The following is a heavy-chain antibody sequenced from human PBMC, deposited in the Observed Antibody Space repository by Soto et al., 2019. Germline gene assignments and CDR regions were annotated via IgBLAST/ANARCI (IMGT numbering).Heavy chain of an antibody. CDR3: ATRINYYDSSIFDY. D-gene: IGHD3-22*01. J-gene: IGHJ4*02. CDR2: IIPIFGTA. CDR1: GGTFSRYA. V-gene: IGHV1-69*06. Sequence: SVKFSCKASGGTFSRYAITWVRQAPGQGLEWMGGIIPIFGTANYAQKFQGRVTITADKSTSTSYMELSSLRSEDTAVYYCATRINYYDSSIFDYWGQGTLVTVSS.